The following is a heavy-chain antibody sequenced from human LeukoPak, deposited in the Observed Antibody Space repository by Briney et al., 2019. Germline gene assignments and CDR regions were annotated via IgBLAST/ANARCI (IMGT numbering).Heavy chain of an antibody. J-gene: IGHJ2*01. CDR3: ARDVIAVAGSYWYFDL. D-gene: IGHD6-19*01. CDR1: GGSFSGYY. CDR2: TNHSGST. Sequence: SETLSLTCAVYGGSFSGYYWSWIRQPPGKGREWSGETNHSGSTNYNPSLKSRVTISVDTSKNQFSLKLSSVTAADTAVYYCARDVIAVAGSYWYFDLWGRGTLVTVSS. V-gene: IGHV4-34*01.